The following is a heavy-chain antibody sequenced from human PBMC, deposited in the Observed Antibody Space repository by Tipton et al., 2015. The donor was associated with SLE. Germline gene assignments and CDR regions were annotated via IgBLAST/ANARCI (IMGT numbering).Heavy chain of an antibody. CDR3: AGTPYDYVWGSYHSDY. J-gene: IGHJ4*02. CDR2: IYYSGST. Sequence: TLSLTCTVSGGSISSSSYYWGWIRQPPGKGLEWIGYIYYSGSTYYNPSLKSRVTISVDTSKNQFSLKLSSVTAADTAVYYCAGTPYDYVWGSYHSDYWGQGTLVTVSS. CDR1: GGSISSSSYY. V-gene: IGHV4-31*03. D-gene: IGHD3-16*02.